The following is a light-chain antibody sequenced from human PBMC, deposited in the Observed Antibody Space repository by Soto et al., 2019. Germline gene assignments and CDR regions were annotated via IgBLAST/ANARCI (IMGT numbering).Light chain of an antibody. Sequence: DIHMTQSPSTLSAFVGDRVTITCRASQSISIWLAWYQQKPGKAPKLLIYDASSLASGVPSRFSGSGSGTEFTLTISSLQPDDFATYYCQQHDSYSTFGPGTKVDIK. CDR2: DAS. J-gene: IGKJ1*01. CDR3: QQHDSYST. V-gene: IGKV1-5*01. CDR1: QSISIW.